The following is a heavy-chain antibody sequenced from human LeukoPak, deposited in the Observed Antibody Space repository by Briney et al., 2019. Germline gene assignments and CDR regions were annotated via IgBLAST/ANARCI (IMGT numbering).Heavy chain of an antibody. CDR3: ARVGQGCFDL. J-gene: IGHJ2*01. CDR1: GYSFTTFW. V-gene: IGHV5-51*01. CDR2: INPGDSET. D-gene: IGHD2-8*01. Sequence: GESLKISCKASGYSFTTFWIGWVRQMPGKGLEWMAIINPGDSETRFSPSFQGQVTISADKSISTAYLQWSSLKASDTAMYYCARVGQGCFDLWGRGTLVTVSS.